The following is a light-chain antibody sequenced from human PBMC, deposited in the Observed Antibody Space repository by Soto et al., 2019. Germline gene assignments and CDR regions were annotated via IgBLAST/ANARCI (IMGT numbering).Light chain of an antibody. V-gene: IGLV2-11*01. CDR2: DVS. CDR1: SSDVGAYNY. CDR3: CSYAGSYSWV. J-gene: IGLJ3*02. Sequence: QSVLTQPRSVSRSPGQSVTISCTGTSSDVGAYNYVSWYQHHPGKAPKVMIYDVSERPSGVPDRFSGSKSDNKASLTISGLQAEDEADYYCCSYAGSYSWVFGGGTQLTVL.